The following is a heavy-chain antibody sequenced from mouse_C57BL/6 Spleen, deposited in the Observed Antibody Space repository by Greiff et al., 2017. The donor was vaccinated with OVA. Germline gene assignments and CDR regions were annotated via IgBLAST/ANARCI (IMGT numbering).Heavy chain of an antibody. D-gene: IGHD1-1*01. V-gene: IGHV1-15*01. CDR2: IDPETGGT. Sequence: QVQLQQSGAELVRPGASVTLSCKASGYTFTDYEMHWVKQTPVHGLEWIGAIDPETGGTAYNQKFKGKAILTADKSSSTAYMELRSLTSEDSAVYDGTIPITTVVAKYFDVWGTGTTVTVSS. J-gene: IGHJ1*03. CDR3: TIPITTVVAKYFDV. CDR1: GYTFTDYE.